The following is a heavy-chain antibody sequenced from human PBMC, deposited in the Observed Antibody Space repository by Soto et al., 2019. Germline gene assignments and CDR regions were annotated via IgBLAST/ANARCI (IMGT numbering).Heavy chain of an antibody. J-gene: IGHJ6*02. CDR1: GFTFSNAW. D-gene: IGHD3-3*01. V-gene: IGHV3-15*07. Sequence: GGSLRLSCAASGFTFSNAWMNWVRQAPGKGLEWVGRIKSKTDGGTTDYAAPVKGRFTISRDDSKNTLYLQMNSLKTEDTAVYYCTTGSDFWSGAAIYYYYGMDVWGQGTTVTVSS. CDR2: IKSKTDGGTT. CDR3: TTGSDFWSGAAIYYYYGMDV.